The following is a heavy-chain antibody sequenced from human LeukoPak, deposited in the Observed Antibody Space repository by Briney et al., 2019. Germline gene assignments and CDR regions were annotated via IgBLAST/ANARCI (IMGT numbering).Heavy chain of an antibody. CDR1: GFNFNNYW. Sequence: GGSLRLSCAASGFNFNNYWMSWVRQAPGKGLEWVASIKQDGGDKYYVDSVRGRATISRGNAEGSLYLQINNVGAEDTAVYYCARDRAFDYSDTGNFDFWGQGTLVTVSS. CDR2: IKQDGGDK. J-gene: IGHJ4*02. V-gene: IGHV3-7*01. D-gene: IGHD4-11*01. CDR3: ARDRAFDYSDTGNFDF.